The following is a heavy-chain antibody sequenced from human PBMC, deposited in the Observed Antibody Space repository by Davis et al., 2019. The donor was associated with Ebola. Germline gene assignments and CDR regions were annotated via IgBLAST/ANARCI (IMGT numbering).Heavy chain of an antibody. V-gene: IGHV3-23*01. Sequence: GESLKISCTVSGFTFSGYDFNWVRQAPGKGLEWVSLLSASGGGKYYADSVRGRFTISRDNSKNTLYLQMNSLRAEDTAVYYCARDIRIVVAPAAPDVWGQGTTVTVSS. CDR2: LSASGGGK. CDR3: ARDIRIVVAPAAPDV. CDR1: GFTFSGYD. J-gene: IGHJ6*02. D-gene: IGHD2-2*01.